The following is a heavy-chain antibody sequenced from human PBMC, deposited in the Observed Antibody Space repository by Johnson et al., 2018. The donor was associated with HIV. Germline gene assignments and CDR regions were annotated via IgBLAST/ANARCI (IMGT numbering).Heavy chain of an antibody. V-gene: IGHV3-30*02. CDR1: GFTFSSYG. CDR3: AKEGSGYFHAFDI. D-gene: IGHD3-22*01. CDR2: IRYDGNNK. J-gene: IGHJ3*02. Sequence: QMLLVESGGGVVQPGGSLRLSCAASGFTFSSYGMHWVRQAPGKGLEWVAFIRYDGNNKYYADSVKGRFTISRDNSKNTLYLQMNSLRAEDTAVYYCAKEGSGYFHAFDIWGQGTMVTVSS.